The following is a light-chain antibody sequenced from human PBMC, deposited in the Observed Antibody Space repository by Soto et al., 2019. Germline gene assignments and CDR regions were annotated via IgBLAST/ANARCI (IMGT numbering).Light chain of an antibody. CDR3: QQYNSYGA. Sequence: DIQMTQTPSSVSASVVDGVTITCRASQSISSWLAWYQQKPGKAPKLLIYKASSLESGVPSRFSGSGSGTEFTLTISSLQPDDFATYYCQQYNSYGAFGQGTKVDIK. V-gene: IGKV1-5*03. J-gene: IGKJ1*01. CDR1: QSISSW. CDR2: KAS.